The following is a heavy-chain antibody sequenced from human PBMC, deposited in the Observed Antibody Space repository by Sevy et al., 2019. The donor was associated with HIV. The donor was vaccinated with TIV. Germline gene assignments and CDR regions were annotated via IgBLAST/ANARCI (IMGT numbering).Heavy chain of an antibody. J-gene: IGHJ4*02. CDR2: LKSDVYGGTV. Sequence: GGSLRLSCTASGFTFGDYCMSWVRQSPGKGLEWVAFLKSDVYGGTVDHAASVRGRFVISRDDSKTISYLQMNDLKTEDTGVYYCTRWKAAQSIFDYWGQGALVTVSS. CDR1: GFTFGDYC. V-gene: IGHV3-49*04. CDR3: TRWKAAQSIFDY. D-gene: IGHD6-13*01.